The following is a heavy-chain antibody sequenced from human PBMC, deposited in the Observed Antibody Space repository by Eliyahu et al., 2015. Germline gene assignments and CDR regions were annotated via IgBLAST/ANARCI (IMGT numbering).Heavy chain of an antibody. CDR2: IYYSGST. D-gene: IGHD3-10*01. CDR3: ARWYYYGSGSRQFDY. J-gene: IGHJ4*02. CDR1: GXSITISNYY. V-gene: IGHV4-61*01. Sequence: QVQLQESGPGLVKPSETLSLXCTVSGXSITISNYYWTWIRQPPGKGLEWIGYIYYSGSTNYNPSLNSRVTISIDTSKNQFSLKLSSVSAADTAVYYCARWYYYGSGSRQFDYWGQGTLVTVSS.